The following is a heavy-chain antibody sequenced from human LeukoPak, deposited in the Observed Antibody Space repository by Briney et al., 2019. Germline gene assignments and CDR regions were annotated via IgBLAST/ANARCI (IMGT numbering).Heavy chain of an antibody. V-gene: IGHV3-7*01. D-gene: IGHD3-22*01. J-gene: IGHJ4*02. CDR1: GFTFSSYW. Sequence: PGGSLRLSCAASGFTFSSYWMSWVRQAPGKGLEWVANIKQDGSEKYYVDSVKGRFTISRDNAKNSLYLQMNSLRAEDTAVYYCAREENYYDSSGYYLWNYFDYWGQGTLVTVSS. CDR2: IKQDGSEK. CDR3: AREENYYDSSGYYLWNYFDY.